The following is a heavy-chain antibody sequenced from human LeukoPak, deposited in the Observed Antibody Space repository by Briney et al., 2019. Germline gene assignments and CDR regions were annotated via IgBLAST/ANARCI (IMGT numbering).Heavy chain of an antibody. Sequence: SETLSLTCTVSGGSISSSSYYWGWIRQPPGKGLEWIGSIYYSGSTYYNPSLKSRVTISVDTSKNQFSPKLSSVTAADTAVYYCARGSSVTGTTWFDYWGQGTLVTVSS. CDR1: GGSISSSSYY. J-gene: IGHJ4*02. CDR3: ARGSSVTGTTWFDY. CDR2: IYYSGST. D-gene: IGHD1-7*01. V-gene: IGHV4-39*07.